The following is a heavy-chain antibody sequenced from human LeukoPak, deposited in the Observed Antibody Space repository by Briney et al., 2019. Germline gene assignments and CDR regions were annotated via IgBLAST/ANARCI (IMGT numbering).Heavy chain of an antibody. Sequence: SETLSLTCTVSGGSISSGSYYWSWIRQPAGKGLGWIGRIYTSGSTNYNPSLKSRVTISVDTSKNQFSLKLSSVTAADTAVYYCARARKYNWNFGGYFDYWGQGTLVTVSS. V-gene: IGHV4-61*02. J-gene: IGHJ4*02. CDR3: ARARKYNWNFGGYFDY. CDR1: GGSISSGSYY. CDR2: IYTSGST. D-gene: IGHD1-7*01.